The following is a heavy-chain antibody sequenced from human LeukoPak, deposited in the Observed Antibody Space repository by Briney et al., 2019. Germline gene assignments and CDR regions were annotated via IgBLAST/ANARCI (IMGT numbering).Heavy chain of an antibody. CDR3: AADSSGYLMY. CDR1: GGSISSYY. J-gene: IGHJ4*02. Sequence: PSETLSLTCTVSGGSISSYYWSWIRHPPGKGLEWIGYIYYSGSTNYNPSLKSRVTISVDTSKNQFSLKLSSVTAADTAVYYCAADSSGYLMYWGQGTLVTVSS. CDR2: IYYSGST. D-gene: IGHD3-22*01. V-gene: IGHV4-59*01.